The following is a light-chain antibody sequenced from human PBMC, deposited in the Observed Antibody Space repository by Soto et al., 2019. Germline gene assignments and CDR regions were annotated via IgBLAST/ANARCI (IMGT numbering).Light chain of an antibody. J-gene: IGKJ5*01. CDR3: QQYNNWPPIT. CDR1: QSVRSK. Sequence: EIVMTQSPGTLSVSPGERATLSCRASQSVRSKLAWYQQKPGQAPRHLIYDASTSATGIPARFSGSGSGTECTLTISSLQSEDFAVYYCQQYNNWPPITFGQGTRLEIK. CDR2: DAS. V-gene: IGKV3-15*01.